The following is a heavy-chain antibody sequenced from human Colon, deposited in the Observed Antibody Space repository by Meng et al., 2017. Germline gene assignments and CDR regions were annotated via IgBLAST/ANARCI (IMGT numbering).Heavy chain of an antibody. CDR3: ARGALLFDYDTGGYYVPGFDY. Sequence: QLQLQESGSGLLKPSQTLSLTCAVSGGSISSGGYSWSWIRQPPGKGLEWMGYTYHSGSTYYHPSLKSRVTILVDKSKNQFSLKVRSVTAADTAVYFCARGALLFDYDTGGYYVPGFDYWGQGALVTVSS. J-gene: IGHJ4*02. CDR1: GGSISSGGYS. CDR2: TYHSGST. D-gene: IGHD3-22*01. V-gene: IGHV4-30-2*01.